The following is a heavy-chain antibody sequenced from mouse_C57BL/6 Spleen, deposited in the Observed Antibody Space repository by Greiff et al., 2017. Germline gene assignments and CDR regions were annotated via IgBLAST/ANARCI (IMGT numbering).Heavy chain of an antibody. CDR2: IYPGDGDT. D-gene: IGHD2-4*01. CDR1: GYAFSSYW. CDR3: AAMIRNYYAMDY. Sequence: QVQLQQSGAELVKPGASVKISCKASGYAFSSYWMNWVKQRPGTGLEWIGQIYPGDGDTNYNGKFKGKATLTADKSSSTAYMQLSSLTSEDSAVYFCAAMIRNYYAMDYWGQGTSVTVSS. J-gene: IGHJ4*01. V-gene: IGHV1-80*01.